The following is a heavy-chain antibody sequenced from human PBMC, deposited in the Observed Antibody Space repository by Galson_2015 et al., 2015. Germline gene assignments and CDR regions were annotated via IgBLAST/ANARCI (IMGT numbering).Heavy chain of an antibody. D-gene: IGHD2-8*01. CDR3: AKSRSTTNANVRSVDY. Sequence: SLRLSCAASGFTFSTYAMSWVRQAPGEGLEWVSVISGSGESANYADSVKGRFTTTRDNSKNTLYLQMNSLRDEDTAAYYCAKSRSTTNANVRSVDYWGQGTLVTVSS. V-gene: IGHV3-23*01. J-gene: IGHJ4*02. CDR2: ISGSGESA. CDR1: GFTFSTYA.